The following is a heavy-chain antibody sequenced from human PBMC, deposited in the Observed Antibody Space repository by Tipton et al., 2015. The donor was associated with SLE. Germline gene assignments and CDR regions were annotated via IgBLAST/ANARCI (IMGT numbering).Heavy chain of an antibody. CDR2: ISGGGDST. J-gene: IGHJ4*02. D-gene: IGHD2-2*01. V-gene: IGHV3-23*01. CDR1: GLSFSNYA. CDR3: AREVVPANFDY. Sequence: SLRLSCVVSGLSFSNYAMSWVRQAPGKGLEWVSVISGGGDSTYHADSVKGRFTISRDNSKSTLYLQMNSLRAEDTAVYFCAREVVPANFDYWGQGTLLTVSS.